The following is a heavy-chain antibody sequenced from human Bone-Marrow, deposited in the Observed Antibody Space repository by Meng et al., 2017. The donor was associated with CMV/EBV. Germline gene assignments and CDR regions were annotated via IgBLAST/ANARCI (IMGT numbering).Heavy chain of an antibody. J-gene: IGHJ6*02. CDR2: INSDGSST. V-gene: IGHV3-74*01. CDR3: ASENSITIFGVVTNYGMDV. D-gene: IGHD3-3*01. CDR1: GFIFDDYG. Sequence: GESLKISCAASGFIFDDYGMTWVRQTPGKGLVWVSRINSDGSSTSYADSVKGRFTISRDNAKNTLYLQMNSLRAEDTAVYYCASENSITIFGVVTNYGMDVWGQGTTVTVSS.